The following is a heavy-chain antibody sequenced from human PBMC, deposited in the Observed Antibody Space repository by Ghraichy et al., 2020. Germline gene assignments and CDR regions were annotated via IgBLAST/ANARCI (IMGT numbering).Heavy chain of an antibody. V-gene: IGHV3-21*01. CDR3: AREQSPHYGEDAFDI. CDR2: ISSSSSYI. J-gene: IGHJ3*02. Sequence: GGSLRLSCAASGFTFSSYSMNWVRQAPGKGLEWVSSISSSSSYIYYADSVKGRFTISRDNAKNSLYLQMNSLRAEDTAVYYCAREQSPHYGEDAFDIWGQGTMVTVSS. CDR1: GFTFSSYS. D-gene: IGHD3-16*01.